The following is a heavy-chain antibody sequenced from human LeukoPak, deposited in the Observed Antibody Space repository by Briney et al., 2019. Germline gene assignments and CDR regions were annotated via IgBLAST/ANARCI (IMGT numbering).Heavy chain of an antibody. CDR3: ARVECSTSCIFDY. CDR2: IKQDGSER. D-gene: IGHD2-2*01. Sequence: GGSLRLSCAASGFTFSSYWMTWVRQAPGKGLEWVANIKQDGSERFYVDSVKGRFTISRDNARNSVYLQMNSLRAEDTAVYYCARVECSTSCIFDYWGQGTLVTVSS. J-gene: IGHJ4*02. CDR1: GFTFSSYW. V-gene: IGHV3-7*03.